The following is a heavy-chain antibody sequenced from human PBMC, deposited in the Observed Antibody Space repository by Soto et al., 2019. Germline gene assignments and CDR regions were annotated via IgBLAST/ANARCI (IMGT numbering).Heavy chain of an antibody. J-gene: IGHJ5*02. V-gene: IGHV4-30-4*01. CDR2: ISYSGTT. Sequence: SETLSLTCTVSGDSISSSNNYWSWIRQPPGEGLEWIGFISYSGTTSYSPSLKSRLAISLDTSKNQFSLSLSSVTAADTAVYYCARERPDGARLDPWGQGTLVTVSS. CDR3: ARERPDGARLDP. CDR1: GDSISSSNNY. D-gene: IGHD6-6*01.